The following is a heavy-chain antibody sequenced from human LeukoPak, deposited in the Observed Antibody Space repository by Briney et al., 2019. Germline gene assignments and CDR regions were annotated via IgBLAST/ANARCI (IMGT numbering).Heavy chain of an antibody. CDR2: IYPGDSDT. Sequence: GKSLKISCKGSGYSFTSYWIGWVRQMPGKGLEWMGIIYPGDSDTRYSPSFQGQVTISADKSISTAYLQWSSLKASDTAMYYCARRIKISSSSMDYYYYGMDVWGQGTTVTVSS. V-gene: IGHV5-51*01. CDR1: GYSFTSYW. CDR3: ARRIKISSSSMDYYYYGMDV. D-gene: IGHD6-6*01. J-gene: IGHJ6*02.